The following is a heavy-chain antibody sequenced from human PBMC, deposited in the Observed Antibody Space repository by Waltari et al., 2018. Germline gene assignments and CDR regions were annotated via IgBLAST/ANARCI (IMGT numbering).Heavy chain of an antibody. CDR1: GGSFSGYY. D-gene: IGHD6-19*01. Sequence: QVQLQQWGAGLLKPSETLSLTCAVYGGSFSGYYWSWIRQPPGKGLEWIGEINHSGSTNYNPSLKSRVTISVDKSKNQFSLKLRSDDTAVYYCARISHIAVAGNDAFDIWGQGTMVTVSS. J-gene: IGHJ3*02. V-gene: IGHV4-34*01. CDR2: INHSGST. CDR3: ARISHIAVAGNDAFDI.